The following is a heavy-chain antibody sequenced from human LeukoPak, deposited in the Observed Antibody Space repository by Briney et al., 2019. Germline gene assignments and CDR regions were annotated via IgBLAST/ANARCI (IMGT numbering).Heavy chain of an antibody. V-gene: IGHV4-4*02. J-gene: IGHJ4*02. D-gene: IGHD6-19*01. CDR3: VRGLYGSDSY. Sequence: SETLSLTCAVSGGSISSDNWWFWVRQPPGKGLEWIGEIYHTGRSDYNPSLKSRVSMSVDKSKNQFSLTLSSVTAADTALYYCVRGLYGSDSYWGQGSLVTVSS. CDR1: GGSISSDNW. CDR2: IYHTGRS.